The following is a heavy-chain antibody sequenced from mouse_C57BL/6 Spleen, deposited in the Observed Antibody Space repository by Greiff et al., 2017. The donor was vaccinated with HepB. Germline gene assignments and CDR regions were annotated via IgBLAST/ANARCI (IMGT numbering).Heavy chain of an antibody. CDR1: GFTFTDYY. J-gene: IGHJ4*01. V-gene: IGHV7-3*01. Sequence: EVKVVESGGGLVQPGGSLSLSCAASGFTFTDYYMSWVRQPPGKALEWLGFIRNKANGYTTEYSASVKGRFTISRDNSQSILYLQMNALRAEDSATYYCARYKVRGAMDYWGQGTSVTVSS. CDR2: IRNKANGYTT. D-gene: IGHD2-14*01. CDR3: ARYKVRGAMDY.